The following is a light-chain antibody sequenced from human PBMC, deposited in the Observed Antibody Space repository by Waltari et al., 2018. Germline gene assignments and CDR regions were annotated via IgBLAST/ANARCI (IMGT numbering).Light chain of an antibody. Sequence: EIVMTQSPATLSVSPGERATLYCRASQSVSSNLAWYQQKPGQAPRLLIYGASTMATGIPARFSGSGSWTEFTLTISSMQSEDFAVYYCQQYNNWLTFGGGTKVEIK. V-gene: IGKV3-15*01. CDR1: QSVSSN. CDR3: QQYNNWLT. CDR2: GAS. J-gene: IGKJ4*01.